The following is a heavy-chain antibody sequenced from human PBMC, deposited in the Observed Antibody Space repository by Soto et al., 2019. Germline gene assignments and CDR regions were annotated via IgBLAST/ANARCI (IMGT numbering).Heavy chain of an antibody. CDR2: ISNDGSKK. Sequence: QVQLVESGGGVVQPGRSLRLSCAASGFTFSSYGMHWVRQAPGKGLEWVAVISNDGSKKYYADYVKGRLTISRDNYKNKLYLQMHSLSAEDTAVYYCAKGRHPYYDIVPLDYWGQGTLVTVSS. CDR3: AKGRHPYYDIVPLDY. J-gene: IGHJ4*02. D-gene: IGHD3-9*01. V-gene: IGHV3-30*18. CDR1: GFTFSSYG.